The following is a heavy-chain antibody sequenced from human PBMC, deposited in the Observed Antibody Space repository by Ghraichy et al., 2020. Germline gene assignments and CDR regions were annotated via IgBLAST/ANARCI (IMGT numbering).Heavy chain of an antibody. Sequence: GESLNISCVGSGFSFSGYCMNWVRQSPGKGLEWVSYITSSCRTTSYADSVKGRFTISRDNAQNSLSLQMNSLRDEDTAVYYCARGSRVVRFFYYDGIDVWGQGTTVTVSS. V-gene: IGHV3-48*02. CDR1: GFSFSGYC. D-gene: IGHD4-23*01. CDR3: ARGSRVVRFFYYDGIDV. CDR2: ITSSCRTT. J-gene: IGHJ6*02.